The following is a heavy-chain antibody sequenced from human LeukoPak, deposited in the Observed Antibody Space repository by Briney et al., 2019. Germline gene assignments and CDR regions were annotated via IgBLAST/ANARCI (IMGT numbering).Heavy chain of an antibody. CDR2: IYYSGST. V-gene: IGHV4-39*01. D-gene: IGHD1-26*01. J-gene: IGHJ4*02. CDR3: ARARGIVGAPDFGY. Sequence: SETLSLTCTVSGGSISSSSYYWGWIRQPPGKGLEWIGSIYYSGSTYYNPSLKSRVTISVDTSKNQFSLKLSSVTAADTAVYYCARARGIVGAPDFGYWGQGTLVTVSS. CDR1: GGSISSSSYY.